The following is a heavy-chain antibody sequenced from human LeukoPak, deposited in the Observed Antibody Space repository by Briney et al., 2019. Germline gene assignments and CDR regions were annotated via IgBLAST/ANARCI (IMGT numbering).Heavy chain of an antibody. V-gene: IGHV3-74*01. J-gene: IGHJ4*02. CDR2: IDRDGSRI. CDR3: VRGNDYGGPHY. CDR1: GFTFSSYW. D-gene: IGHD4-23*01. Sequence: GGSLRLSCAVSGFTFSSYWLHWVRQAPGKGLVWVSRIDRDGSRINYADSVKGRFTISRDNGKNTLFLQMNSLRAEDAAVYYCVRGNDYGGPHYWGQGTLVTVSS.